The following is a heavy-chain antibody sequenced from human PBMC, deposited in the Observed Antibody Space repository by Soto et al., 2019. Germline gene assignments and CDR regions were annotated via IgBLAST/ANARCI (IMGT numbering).Heavy chain of an antibody. D-gene: IGHD3-10*01. J-gene: IGHJ4*02. Sequence: ASVKVSCKASGYTFTSYYMHWVRQAPGQGLEWMGIINPSGGSTNYAQKFQGRVTMTRDTSTSTVYMELSSLRSDDTAVYYCARDFGEDHYYGTPGYWGQGTLVTVSS. CDR3: ARDFGEDHYYGTPGY. V-gene: IGHV1-46*01. CDR1: GYTFTSYY. CDR2: INPSGGST.